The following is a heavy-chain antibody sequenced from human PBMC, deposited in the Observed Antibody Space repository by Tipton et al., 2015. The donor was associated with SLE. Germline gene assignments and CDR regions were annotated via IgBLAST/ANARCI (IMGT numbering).Heavy chain of an antibody. CDR2: IAPTESYT. CDR3: AGLAIVTCITMSTDF. CDR1: GDSFATYW. Sequence: QLVQSGAEVKKSGESLRISCKGSGDSFATYWITWVRQMPGKGLEWMGSIAPTESYTNYSPTFQGHVTISADKSISTAYLQWSSLKASDTAIYYCAGLAIVTCITMSTDFWGQGTLVTVSS. J-gene: IGHJ4*02. V-gene: IGHV5-10-1*01. D-gene: IGHD3-10*02.